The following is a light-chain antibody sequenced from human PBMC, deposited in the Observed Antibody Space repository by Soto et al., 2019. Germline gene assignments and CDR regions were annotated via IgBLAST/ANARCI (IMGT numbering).Light chain of an antibody. V-gene: IGKV1-33*01. J-gene: IGKJ5*01. Sequence: DIQMTQSPSSLSASVGDRVTITCQASHDMSNEVNWYQQKPGKVPKLLIYDASNLETGVPSRFSGSGSGTDFTFTISSLQPEDIATYYCQQYDNLPITFGQGTRLEIQ. CDR3: QQYDNLPIT. CDR2: DAS. CDR1: HDMSNE.